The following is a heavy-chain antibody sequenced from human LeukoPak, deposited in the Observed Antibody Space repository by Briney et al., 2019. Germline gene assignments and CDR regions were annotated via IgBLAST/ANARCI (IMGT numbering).Heavy chain of an antibody. CDR1: GFNFGFDDYS. V-gene: IGHV3-49*04. CDR3: TAEQNY. J-gene: IGHJ4*02. CDR2: IRANKYGGTT. Sequence: GGSLRLSCTGSGFNFGFDDYSVSWVRQAPGKGLEWVGFIRANKYGGTTEYAASVKGRFAISRDDSKSIAYLQLNSLKTEDTAMYYCTAEQNYWGQGTLVAGSS.